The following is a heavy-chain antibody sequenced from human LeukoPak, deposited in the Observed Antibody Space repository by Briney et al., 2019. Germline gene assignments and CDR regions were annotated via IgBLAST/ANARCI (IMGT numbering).Heavy chain of an antibody. J-gene: IGHJ3*02. CDR3: ARDWDYDSSGYNAFDI. D-gene: IGHD3-22*01. CDR2: IYSAGNT. CDR1: GFTVSSNY. V-gene: IGHV3-66*01. Sequence: PGGSLRLSCAVSGFTVSSNYMSWVRQAPGKGLEWVSVIYSAGNTYYADSVRGRFTISRDNSKNTLYLQMNSLRAEDTAVYYCARDWDYDSSGYNAFDIWGQGTMVTVSS.